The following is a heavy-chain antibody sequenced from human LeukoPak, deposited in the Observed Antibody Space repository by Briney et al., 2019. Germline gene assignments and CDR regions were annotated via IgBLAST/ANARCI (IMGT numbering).Heavy chain of an antibody. CDR1: GFTFGLYS. J-gene: IGHJ4*02. V-gene: IGHV3-23*01. CDR3: AKDLYGVIGF. CDR2: ISGSGGST. Sequence: PGGSLRLSCAASGFTFGLYSMTWVRQAPGKGLEWVSAISGSGGSTYYADSVKGRFTISRDNSKNTLYLQMNSLRAEDTAVYYCAKDLYGVIGFGGQGTLVTVSS. D-gene: IGHD3-10*01.